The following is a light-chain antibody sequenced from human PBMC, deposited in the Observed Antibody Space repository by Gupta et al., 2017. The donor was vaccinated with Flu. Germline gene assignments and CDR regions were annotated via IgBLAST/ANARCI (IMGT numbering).Light chain of an antibody. V-gene: IGLV1-47*01. J-gene: IGLJ3*02. Sequence: SGSNIGTNVVYWHRQLPGTAPNLLIYRNNQRSSGVPARFAGSKSATSAPLAISGLRSEDEADFYCATWDDRLSAWVFGGGSKLTVL. CDR1: GSNIGTNV. CDR3: ATWDDRLSAWV. CDR2: RNN.